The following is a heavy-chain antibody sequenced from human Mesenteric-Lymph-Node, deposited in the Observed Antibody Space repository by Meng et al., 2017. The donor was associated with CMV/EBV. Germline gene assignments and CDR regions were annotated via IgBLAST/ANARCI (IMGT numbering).Heavy chain of an antibody. D-gene: IGHD5-18*01. Sequence: GESLKISCAVSGFIFSSYSMNWVRQAPGKGLEWVSYIGSSNRIKYYADSAKGRFTISRDNAKNSLYLQMNSLRAEDTAVYYCAREGIGLEEVYSYGSWYFDYWGQGTLVTVSS. CDR1: GFIFSSYS. J-gene: IGHJ4*02. CDR3: AREGIGLEEVYSYGSWYFDY. CDR2: IGSSNRIK. V-gene: IGHV3-48*04.